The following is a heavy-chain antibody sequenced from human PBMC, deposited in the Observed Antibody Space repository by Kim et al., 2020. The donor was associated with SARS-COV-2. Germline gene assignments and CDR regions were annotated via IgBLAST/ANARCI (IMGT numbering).Heavy chain of an antibody. CDR1: GFIFSSYG. CDR2: IWSDGSNK. Sequence: GGSLRLSCAASGFIFSSYGMHWVRQAPGKGLEWVAVIWSDGSNKLYADSVKGRFTISGDNSKNTVYLQMNSLRVEDTALYYCARGKSGSFDYWGQGTLVTVSS. D-gene: IGHD1-26*01. CDR3: ARGKSGSFDY. J-gene: IGHJ4*02. V-gene: IGHV3-33*01.